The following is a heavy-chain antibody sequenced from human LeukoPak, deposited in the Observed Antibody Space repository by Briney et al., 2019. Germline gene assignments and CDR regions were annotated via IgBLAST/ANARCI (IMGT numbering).Heavy chain of an antibody. J-gene: IGHJ3*02. CDR1: GFTFSSYS. Sequence: GGSLRLSCAASGFTFSSYSMNWVRQAPGKGLEWVSSISSSSSYIYYADSVKGRFTISRDNAKNSLYLQMNSLRAEDTAVYYCARAYAPNYYDSSGLGLAFDIWGQGTMVTVFS. CDR2: ISSSSSYI. V-gene: IGHV3-21*01. D-gene: IGHD3-22*01. CDR3: ARAYAPNYYDSSGLGLAFDI.